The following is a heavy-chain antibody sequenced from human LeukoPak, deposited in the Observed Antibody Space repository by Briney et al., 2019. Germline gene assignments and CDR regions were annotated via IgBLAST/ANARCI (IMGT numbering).Heavy chain of an antibody. V-gene: IGHV4-39*07. CDR3: AREVVAATRDGVDP. CDR2: IYYSGST. J-gene: IGHJ5*02. CDR1: GGSISSSSYY. Sequence: SETLSLTCTVSGGSISSSSYYWGWIRQPPGKGLEWIGSIYYSGSTYYNPSLKSRVTISVDTSKNQFSLKLSSVTAAGTAVYYCAREVVAATRDGVDPWGQGTLVTVSS. D-gene: IGHD2-15*01.